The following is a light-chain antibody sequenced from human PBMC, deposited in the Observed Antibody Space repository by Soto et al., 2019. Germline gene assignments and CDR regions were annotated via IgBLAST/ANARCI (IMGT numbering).Light chain of an antibody. CDR3: QQYNNSPWT. CDR1: HSVSSN. Sequence: EVVVRQSPRARSLSPGERATLSCNASHSVSSNLAWYQQKPAQAPRLLIYGAATRATGIPARFSGSGSGPEFTLTLSRLQSADFAVYYCQQYNNSPWTFGHGTQV. CDR2: GAA. V-gene: IGKV3-15*01. J-gene: IGKJ1*01.